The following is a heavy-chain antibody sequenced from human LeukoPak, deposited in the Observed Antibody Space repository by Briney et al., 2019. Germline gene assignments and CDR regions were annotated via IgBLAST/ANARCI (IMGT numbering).Heavy chain of an antibody. CDR1: GFTFSSHA. V-gene: IGHV3-30-3*01. Sequence: GGSVRLSCAASGFTFSSHAMHWVRQAPGKGLEWVAVISYDGSNKNYVDSVKGRFTVSRDNSKNTLDLQMNSLRAEDSAVYYCARDMSGRYQIDYWGQGTLDPVSS. J-gene: IGHJ4*02. CDR3: ARDMSGRYQIDY. CDR2: ISYDGSNK. D-gene: IGHD1-26*01.